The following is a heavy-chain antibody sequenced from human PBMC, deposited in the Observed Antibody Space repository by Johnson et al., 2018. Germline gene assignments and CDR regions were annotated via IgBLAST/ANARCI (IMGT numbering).Heavy chain of an antibody. CDR2: IIPIFGTA. J-gene: IGHJ3*02. CDR1: GGTFSSYA. D-gene: IGHD4-23*01. V-gene: IGHV1-69*01. Sequence: QVQLVQSGAEVKKPGSSVKVSCKASGGTFSSYAISWVRQAPGQGLEWMGGIIPIFGTANYAQKFQGRVTITADESTSTAYMELSRRRSEDTAVYDCARPDYGGNSDAFDIWGQGTMVTVSS. CDR3: ARPDYGGNSDAFDI.